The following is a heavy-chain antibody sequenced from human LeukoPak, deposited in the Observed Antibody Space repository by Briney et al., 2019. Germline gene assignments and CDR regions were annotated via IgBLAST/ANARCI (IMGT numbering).Heavy chain of an antibody. CDR3: TRGRGIGIYYYASGTYDGLL. D-gene: IGHD3-10*01. V-gene: IGHV1-2*02. Sequence: GASVKVSCKASGYTFTGYYMHWVRQAPGQGLEWMGWINPNSGGTNYAQNLQGRVILTRDKSISTAYMELSWLRSDDTAVYYCTRGRGIGIYYYASGTYDGLLWGQGTLVTVSS. CDR2: INPNSGGT. CDR1: GYTFTGYY. J-gene: IGHJ4*01.